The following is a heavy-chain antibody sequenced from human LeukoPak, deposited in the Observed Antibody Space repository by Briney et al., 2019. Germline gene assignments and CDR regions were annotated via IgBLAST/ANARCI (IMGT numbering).Heavy chain of an antibody. D-gene: IGHD3-22*01. CDR1: GGSISSYY. J-gene: IGHJ3*02. V-gene: IGHV4-59*08. CDR3: ARLLYYYDSTDAFGI. Sequence: PSETLSLTCTVSGGSISSYYWSWIRQPPGKGLEWIGYIYYSGSTNYNPSLKSRVTISVDTSKNQFSLKLSSVTAADTAVYYCARLLYYYDSTDAFGIWGQGTMVTVSS. CDR2: IYYSGST.